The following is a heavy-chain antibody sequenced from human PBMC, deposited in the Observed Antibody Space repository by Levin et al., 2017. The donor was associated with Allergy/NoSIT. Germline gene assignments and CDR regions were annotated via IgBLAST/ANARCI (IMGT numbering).Heavy chain of an antibody. D-gene: IGHD5-18*01. CDR3: ASGPFGYSYGLAYDY. CDR2: ISAYNGNT. Sequence: GESLKISCKASGYTFTSYGISWVRQAPGQGLEWMGWISAYNGNTNYAQKLQGRVTMTTDTSTSTAYVEVRSLRSDDTAVYYCASGPFGYSYGLAYDYWGQGTLVTVSS. J-gene: IGHJ4*02. CDR1: GYTFTSYG. V-gene: IGHV1-18*01.